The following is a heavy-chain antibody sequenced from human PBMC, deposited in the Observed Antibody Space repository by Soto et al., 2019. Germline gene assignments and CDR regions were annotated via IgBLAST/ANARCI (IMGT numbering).Heavy chain of an antibody. Sequence: SVKVSCKASGGTFSSYAISWVRQAPGQGLEWMGGIIPIFGTANYAQKYQGRVTITADESTSTAYMELSSLRSEDTAVYYCARDTGYCSGGSCYPQSYYYYGMDVWGQGTTVTVSS. J-gene: IGHJ6*02. CDR1: GGTFSSYA. D-gene: IGHD2-15*01. CDR3: ARDTGYCSGGSCYPQSYYYYGMDV. V-gene: IGHV1-69*13. CDR2: IIPIFGTA.